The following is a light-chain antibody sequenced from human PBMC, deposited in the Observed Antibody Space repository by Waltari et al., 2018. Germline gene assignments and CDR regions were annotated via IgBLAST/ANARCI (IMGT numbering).Light chain of an antibody. J-gene: IGKJ4*01. CDR2: DTS. CDR1: QSVRFY. V-gene: IGKV3-11*01. CDR3: QQRHNWPLT. Sequence: EIVLTQSPATLSLSPGERATRTCRASQSVRFYLAWYQQKPGQAPRLLINDTSNRASGTTDRFSGSGAGTDVSLSISSLEPEDFAVYYCQQRHNWPLTFGGGTKVEIK.